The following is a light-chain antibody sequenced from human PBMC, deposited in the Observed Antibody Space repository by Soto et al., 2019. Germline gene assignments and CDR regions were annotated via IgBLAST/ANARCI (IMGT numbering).Light chain of an antibody. CDR1: ESLLHGNGYNY. Sequence: DIVMSQSPLSLPVTPGEPASISCRSGESLLHGNGYNYLDWYLQKPGQSPQPLIYLGSTRASGVPDRFSGSGSGTDFTLKISRVEAEDVGVYFCMQALQTPFTFGPGTKVEIK. V-gene: IGKV2-28*01. J-gene: IGKJ3*01. CDR3: MQALQTPFT. CDR2: LGS.